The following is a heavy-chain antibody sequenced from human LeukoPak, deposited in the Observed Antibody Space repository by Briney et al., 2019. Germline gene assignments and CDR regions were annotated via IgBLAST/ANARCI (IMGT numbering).Heavy chain of an antibody. J-gene: IGHJ3*02. CDR2: INHSGST. V-gene: IGHV4-34*01. D-gene: IGHD2-2*01. Sequence: PSETLSLTCAVYGGSFSGYYWSWIRQPPGKGLEWIGEINHSGSTNYNPSLKSRVTISVDTSKNQFSLKLSSVTAADTAVYYCASSHAKGYCSSTSCLFRAFDIWGQGTMVTVSS. CDR3: ASSHAKGYCSSTSCLFRAFDI. CDR1: GGSFSGYY.